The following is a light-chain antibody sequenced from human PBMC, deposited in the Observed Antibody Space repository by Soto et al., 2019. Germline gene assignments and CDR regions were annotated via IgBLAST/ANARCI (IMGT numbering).Light chain of an antibody. V-gene: IGLV3-1*01. CDR3: QAWDSSEKVV. CDR2: QDS. Sequence: SSELTQPPSVSVSPGQTASITCSGDKLGDKYACWYQQKPGQSPVLVIYQDSKRPSGIPERFSGSNSGNTATLTISGTQAMDEADYYCQAWDSSEKVVFGGGTKLTVL. J-gene: IGLJ2*01. CDR1: KLGDKY.